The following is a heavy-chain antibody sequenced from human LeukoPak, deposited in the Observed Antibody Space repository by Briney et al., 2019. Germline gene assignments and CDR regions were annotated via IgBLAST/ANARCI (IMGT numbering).Heavy chain of an antibody. D-gene: IGHD3-16*01. CDR2: IYYSGST. J-gene: IGHJ6*02. CDR3: ARERFIRYYYYGMDV. V-gene: IGHV4-31*03. Sequence: SGTLSLTCTVSGGSISSGGYYWSWIRQHPGKGLEWIGYIYYSGSTYYNPSLKSRVTISVDTSKNQFSLKLSSVTAADTAVYYCARERFIRYYYYGMDVWGQGTTVTVSS. CDR1: GGSISSGGYY.